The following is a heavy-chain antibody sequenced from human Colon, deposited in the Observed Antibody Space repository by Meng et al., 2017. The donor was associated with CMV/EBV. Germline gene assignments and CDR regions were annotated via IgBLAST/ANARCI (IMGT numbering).Heavy chain of an antibody. Sequence: GSLRLSCNVYGGSISNYYWSWIRQAPGKGLEWIGYNYDSGSTKYNPSLKSRVTISVDRSKNQFSLRLRSVTAADTAVYYCARRSVTGPPGSFFDPWGQGTLVTVSS. V-gene: IGHV4-59*01. D-gene: IGHD3-10*01. CDR3: ARRSVTGPPGSFFDP. J-gene: IGHJ5*02. CDR2: NYDSGST. CDR1: GGSISNYY.